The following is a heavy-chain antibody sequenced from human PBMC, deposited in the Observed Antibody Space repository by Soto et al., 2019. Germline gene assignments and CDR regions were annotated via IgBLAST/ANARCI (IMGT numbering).Heavy chain of an antibody. CDR1: GYSISSGYY. Sequence: PSETLSLTCAVSGYSISSGYYWGWIRQPPGKGLEWIGSIYHSGSTYYNPSPKSRVTISVDTSKNQFSLKLRSVTAADTALYFCARHSLALRKNNWFDPWGQGIMVTVSS. CDR2: IYHSGST. V-gene: IGHV4-38-2*01. J-gene: IGHJ5*02. D-gene: IGHD3-3*02. CDR3: ARHSLALRKNNWFDP.